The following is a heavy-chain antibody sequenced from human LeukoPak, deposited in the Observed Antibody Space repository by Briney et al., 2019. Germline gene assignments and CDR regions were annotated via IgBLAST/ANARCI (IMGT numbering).Heavy chain of an antibody. CDR2: ISGSGGGT. CDR3: AKEYDSSGFFDY. J-gene: IGHJ4*02. CDR1: GFTFSTYW. V-gene: IGHV3-23*01. Sequence: GGSLRLSCAASGFTFSTYWMHWVRQAPGKGLEWVSAISGSGGGTYYTDSVKGRFTISRDNSKNTLYVQMNSLRAEDTAIYYCAKEYDSSGFFDYWGQGTLVTVSS. D-gene: IGHD3-22*01.